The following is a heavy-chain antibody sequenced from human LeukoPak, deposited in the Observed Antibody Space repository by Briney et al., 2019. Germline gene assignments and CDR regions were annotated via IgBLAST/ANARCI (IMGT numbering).Heavy chain of an antibody. V-gene: IGHV4-59*01. CDR1: GGSISSYY. J-gene: IGHJ4*02. CDR3: ARAGPGRTAPFDY. CDR2: IYYSGST. Sequence: SETLSLTCTVSGGSISSYYWSWIRQPPGKGLEWIGYIYYSGSTNYNPSLKSRVTISVDTSKNQFSLKLSSVTAADTAVYYCARAGPGRTAPFDYWGQGALVTVSS. D-gene: IGHD2-21*02.